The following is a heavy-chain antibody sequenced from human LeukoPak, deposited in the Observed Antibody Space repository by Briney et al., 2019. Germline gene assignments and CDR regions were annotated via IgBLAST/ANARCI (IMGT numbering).Heavy chain of an antibody. D-gene: IGHD4-11*01. J-gene: IGHJ4*02. CDR1: GFTLSSYA. Sequence: GGSLRLSCTASGFTLSSYAMTWVRQAPGKGLEWVSSISGSGVSTYYADSVKGRFTISRYNPKNTLYLQLNSLRAEDTAVYYCAKATEETRALVWGQGTLVTVSS. CDR2: ISGSGVST. V-gene: IGHV3-23*01. CDR3: AKATEETRALV.